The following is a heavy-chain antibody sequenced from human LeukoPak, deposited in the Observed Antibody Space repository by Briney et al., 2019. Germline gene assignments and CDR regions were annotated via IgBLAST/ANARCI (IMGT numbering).Heavy chain of an antibody. CDR1: GFSVSNYY. CDR2: IRDSGET. Sequence: GGSLRLSCAISGFSVSNYYMSWVRQAPGKGLESVSLIRDSGETFYADSVKGRFTISRDNSKNTMYLQMNWLRVEDTAVYFCARDRAATQDWVEFDPWGQGTLVTVSS. CDR3: ARDRAATQDWVEFDP. V-gene: IGHV3-66*03. J-gene: IGHJ5*02. D-gene: IGHD2-15*01.